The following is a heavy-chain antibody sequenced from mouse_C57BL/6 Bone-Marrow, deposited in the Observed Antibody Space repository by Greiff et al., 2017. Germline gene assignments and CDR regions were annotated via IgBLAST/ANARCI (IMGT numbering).Heavy chain of an antibody. CDR2: INPSTGGT. D-gene: IGHD2-4*01. Sequence: EVQLQQSGPELVKPGASVKISCKASGYSFTGYYMNWVKQSPEQSLEWIGEINPSTGGTTYNQKFKAKATLTVDKSSSTAYMQLKSLTSEDSAVYYCARRYYDYDGFDYWGQGTTLTVSS. CDR3: ARRYYDYDGFDY. V-gene: IGHV1-42*01. J-gene: IGHJ2*01. CDR1: GYSFTGYY.